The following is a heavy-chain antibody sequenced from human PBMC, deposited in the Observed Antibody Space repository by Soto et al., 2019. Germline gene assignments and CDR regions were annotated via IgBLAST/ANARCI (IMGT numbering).Heavy chain of an antibody. CDR3: VRQTTVTTTDDYYYYMDV. J-gene: IGHJ6*03. Sequence: SETLSLTCIVSGGSISGYSWSWIRQPPGKGLEWIGFMYNSGISHYNPSLASRVTISLDTSRNQFSLNLRSVTAADTAVYYCVRQTTVTTTDDYYYYMDVWGKGTTVTVSS. D-gene: IGHD4-17*01. CDR2: MYNSGIS. V-gene: IGHV4-59*08. CDR1: GGSISGYS.